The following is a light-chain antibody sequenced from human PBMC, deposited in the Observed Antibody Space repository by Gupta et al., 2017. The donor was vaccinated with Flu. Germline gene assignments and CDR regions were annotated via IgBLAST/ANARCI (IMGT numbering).Light chain of an antibody. Sequence: QSALTQPPSVSGSPGQSVTISCTGTSSDIGNYNRVSWYQQSPDTAPKLMIYEVSTRPAGVPDRFSGSKSDNTASLTISGRQAEDEADYYCSSDTSSSTFVFGTGTKVTVL. J-gene: IGLJ1*01. CDR2: EVS. V-gene: IGLV2-18*02. CDR1: SSDIGNYNR. CDR3: SSDTSSSTFV.